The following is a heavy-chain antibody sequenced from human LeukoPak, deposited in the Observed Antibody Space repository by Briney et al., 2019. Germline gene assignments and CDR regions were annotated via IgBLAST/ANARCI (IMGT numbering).Heavy chain of an antibody. CDR2: INQDGSGK. CDR3: ARCLCWRFDP. CDR1: GFTFSSYW. D-gene: IGHD3-10*02. J-gene: IGHJ5*02. Sequence: GGSLRLSCAASGFTFSSYWMSWVRQAPGKELEWVANINQDGSGKYYVDSVKGRFTISRDSAKNSLYLQLNSLRAEDTAVYYCARCLCWRFDPWGHGTLVTVSS. V-gene: IGHV3-7*05.